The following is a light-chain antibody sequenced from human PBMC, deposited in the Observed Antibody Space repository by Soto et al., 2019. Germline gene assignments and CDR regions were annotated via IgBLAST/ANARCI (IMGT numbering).Light chain of an antibody. V-gene: IGLV6-57*04. CDR3: QSYEGSNVV. CDR2: EDN. J-gene: IGLJ3*02. CDR1: SGRIASNY. Sequence: NFMLTQPHSVSESPGKTVTFSCTRSSGRIASNYVQWYQQRPGSAPTTVIYEDNHRPSGVPDRFSGSIDSSSNSASLIISGLKTEDEADYYCQSYEGSNVVFGGGTKLTVL.